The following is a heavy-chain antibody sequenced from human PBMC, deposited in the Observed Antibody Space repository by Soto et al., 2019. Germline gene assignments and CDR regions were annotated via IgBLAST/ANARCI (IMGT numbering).Heavy chain of an antibody. D-gene: IGHD2-2*01. J-gene: IGHJ6*02. CDR2: IWYDGGTQ. CDR3: ARASPDANKIVGATGLQRSTHNSCVKDV. CDR1: GFTFSSYG. Sequence: GGSLRLSCAASGFTFSSYGMHWVRQAPGKGLEWVALIWYDGGTQYSGDSVKGRFTISRDNSKNTLYLQMNSLRAEDTAVYYGARASPDANKIVGATGLQRSTHNSCVKDVWGQGTTVTVSS. V-gene: IGHV3-33*01.